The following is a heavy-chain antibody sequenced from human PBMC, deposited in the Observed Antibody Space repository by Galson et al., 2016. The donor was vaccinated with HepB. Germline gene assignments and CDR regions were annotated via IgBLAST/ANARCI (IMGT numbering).Heavy chain of an antibody. J-gene: IGHJ5*02. V-gene: IGHV1-8*01. CDR1: GDALTSFD. CDR3: ARGRGYSLNFHKWFDP. D-gene: IGHD1-1*01. CDR2: MNPRNGDT. Sequence: SVKVSCKVSGDALTSFDLDWVRQAAGQGLEWMGWMNPRNGDTRYARKFEGRVTMTRDSSIGTAYMELTSLTSKDTAVYYCARGRGYSLNFHKWFDPWGQGTLVTVSS.